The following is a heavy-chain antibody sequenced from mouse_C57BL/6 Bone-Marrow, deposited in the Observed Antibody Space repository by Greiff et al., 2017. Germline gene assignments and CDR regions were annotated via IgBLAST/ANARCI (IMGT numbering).Heavy chain of an antibody. CDR2: IDPNSGGT. J-gene: IGHJ1*03. CDR1: GYTFTSYW. D-gene: IGHD1-1*01. V-gene: IGHV1-72*01. CDR3: ERDDYGSSHWYFDV. Sequence: QVQLQQPGAELVKPGASVKLSCKASGYTFTSYWMHWVKQRPGRGLEWIGRIDPNSGGTKYNEKFKSKATLTVDKSSSTAYMQRSSLTSEDSAVYYWERDDYGSSHWYFDVWGTGTTVTVSS.